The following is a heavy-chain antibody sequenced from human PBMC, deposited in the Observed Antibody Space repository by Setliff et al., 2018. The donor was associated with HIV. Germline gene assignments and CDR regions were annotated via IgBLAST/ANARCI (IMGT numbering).Heavy chain of an antibody. CDR3: ARVEAKVRGATYGMDV. V-gene: IGHV4-59*11. J-gene: IGHJ6*02. CDR1: GDSISSHS. Sequence: SETLSLTCTVSGDSISSHSWSWIRQPPGKGLEWIGTLYHSGSPIYNSSLKSRVTISGDPSNNQLSLSLSSVTAADTAVYYCARVEAKVRGATYGMDVWGQGTTVTVSS. D-gene: IGHD3-10*01. CDR2: LYHSGSP.